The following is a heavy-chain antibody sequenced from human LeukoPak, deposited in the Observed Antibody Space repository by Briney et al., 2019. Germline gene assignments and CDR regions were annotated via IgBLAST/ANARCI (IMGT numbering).Heavy chain of an antibody. Sequence: KKSGPTLVNPTQTLTLTCTFSGFSLTTSGVGVGWIRQPPGKAPECLALIYWDNDRRYSPSLRSRLTITKDTSKNQVVLTMTNMDPVDTATYFCAHRVFQGGYWDSGKFDYWGLGAPVTVSS. CDR1: GFSLTTSGVG. V-gene: IGHV2-5*02. CDR2: IYWDNDR. D-gene: IGHD2-8*02. J-gene: IGHJ4*02. CDR3: AHRVFQGGYWDSGKFDY.